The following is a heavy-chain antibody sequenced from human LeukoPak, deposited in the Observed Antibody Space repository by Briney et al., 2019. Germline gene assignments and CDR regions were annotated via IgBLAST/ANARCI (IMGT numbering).Heavy chain of an antibody. CDR2: ISGSGGST. CDR1: GFTFSSYG. Sequence: GGSLRLSCAASGFTFSSYGMSWVRQAPGKGLEWVSAISGSGGSTYYVDSVKGRFTISRDNSKNTLYLQMSSLRAEDTAVYYCAKDRNLRSPRYSYDYWGQGTLVTVSS. D-gene: IGHD5-18*01. V-gene: IGHV3-23*01. J-gene: IGHJ4*02. CDR3: AKDRNLRSPRYSYDY.